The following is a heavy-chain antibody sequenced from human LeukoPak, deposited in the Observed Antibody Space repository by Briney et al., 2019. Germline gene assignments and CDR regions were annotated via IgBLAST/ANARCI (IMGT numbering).Heavy chain of an antibody. CDR2: IIPIFGTA. CDR3: ARDLNPDYDILTGYYMSDY. CDR1: GGTFSSYA. V-gene: IGHV1-69*13. D-gene: IGHD3-9*01. J-gene: IGHJ4*02. Sequence: ASVKVSCKASGGTFSSYAIGWVRQAPGQGLEWMGGIIPIFGTANYAQKFQGRVTITADESTSTAYMELSSLRSEDPAVYYCARDLNPDYDILTGYYMSDYWGQGTLVTVSS.